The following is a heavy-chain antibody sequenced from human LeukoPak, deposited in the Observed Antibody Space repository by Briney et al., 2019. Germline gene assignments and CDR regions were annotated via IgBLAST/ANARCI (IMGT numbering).Heavy chain of an antibody. CDR3: ARAFGDYPIYY. D-gene: IGHD4-17*01. Sequence: PGRSLRLSCAASGFTFSSYGMHWVRQAPGKGLEWVALIWYDGSNKYYADSVEGRFTISRDNSKNTLYLQMNSLRAEDTAVYYCARAFGDYPIYYWGQGTLVTVSS. J-gene: IGHJ4*02. CDR2: IWYDGSNK. V-gene: IGHV3-33*01. CDR1: GFTFSSYG.